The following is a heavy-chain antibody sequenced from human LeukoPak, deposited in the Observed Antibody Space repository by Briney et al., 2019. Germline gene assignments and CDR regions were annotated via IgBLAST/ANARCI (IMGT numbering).Heavy chain of an antibody. V-gene: IGHV3-74*01. CDR1: GFTFSSYW. Sequence: RPGGSLRLSCAASGFTFSSYWMHWVRHAPGMGLVWVSRINTDGSSTIYADSVKGRFTISRDSAKNTLYLQMNSLRAEDTAVYYCARTVPGYFFDSWGQGTLVTVSS. J-gene: IGHJ4*02. CDR2: INTDGSST. CDR3: ARTVPGYFFDS. D-gene: IGHD3-10*01.